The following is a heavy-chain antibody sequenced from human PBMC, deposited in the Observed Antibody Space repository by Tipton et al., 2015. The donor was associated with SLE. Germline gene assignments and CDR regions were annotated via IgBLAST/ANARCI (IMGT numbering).Heavy chain of an antibody. J-gene: IGHJ3*02. CDR2: ISAYNGNT. D-gene: IGHD1-14*01. CDR1: GYTFTSYG. CDR3: ADRYDAFEI. Sequence: QLVQSGAEVKKPGASVKVSCKASGYTFTSYGISWVRQAPGQGLEWMGWISAYNGNTNDAQKLQGRVTMTTDTSTSTGYMELRSLRPDDTVVYYCADRYDAFEIGGQGAMITVSS. V-gene: IGHV1-18*01.